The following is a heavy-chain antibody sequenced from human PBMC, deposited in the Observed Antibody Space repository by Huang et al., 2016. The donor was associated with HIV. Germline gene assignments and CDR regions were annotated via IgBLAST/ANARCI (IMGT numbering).Heavy chain of an antibody. D-gene: IGHD2-15*01. Sequence: QEQLVQSGAEVKRSGASVKVSCKASTHTFTNYDINGVRQSTGQGLEWMGWMNPNSGKTGFAQKFQGRVTLTRDASINTAYMEVTNLRSEDTAMYYCARYCSGGPCYSSHAFDVWGHGTKVTV. J-gene: IGHJ3*01. CDR3: ARYCSGGPCYSSHAFDV. CDR1: THTFTNYD. V-gene: IGHV1-8*01. CDR2: MNPNSGKT.